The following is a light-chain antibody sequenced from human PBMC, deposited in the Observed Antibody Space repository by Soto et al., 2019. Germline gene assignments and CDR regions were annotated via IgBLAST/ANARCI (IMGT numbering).Light chain of an antibody. CDR3: SSYTSGSARV. J-gene: IGLJ3*02. CDR1: SSDVGGYNY. Sequence: QSALTQPASVSGSPGQSITISCTGTSSDVGGYNYVSWYQQHPGKAPKLMIYDVTNRPSGVSNRFSGSKSGNTASLTISGLQTEDEADYYCSSYTSGSARVFGGGTKLTVL. CDR2: DVT. V-gene: IGLV2-14*01.